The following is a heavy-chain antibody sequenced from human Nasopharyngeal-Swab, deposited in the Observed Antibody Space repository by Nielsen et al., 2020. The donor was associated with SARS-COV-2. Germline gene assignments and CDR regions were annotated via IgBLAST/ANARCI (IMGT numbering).Heavy chain of an antibody. Sequence: WMRLFAATVLEWIGYIYYGGSTYYNPSLKSRVTISVDTPKNQFSLKLSSVTAADTAVYYCASSAVVANINGWFDPWGQGTLVTVSS. CDR2: IYYGGST. V-gene: IGHV4-31*02. J-gene: IGHJ5*02. CDR3: ASSAVVANINGWFDP. D-gene: IGHD5-12*01.